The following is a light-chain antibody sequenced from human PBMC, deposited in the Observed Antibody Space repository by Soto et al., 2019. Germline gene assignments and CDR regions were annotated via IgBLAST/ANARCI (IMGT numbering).Light chain of an antibody. CDR2: EGS. CDR3: CSYAGNGYV. Sequence: QSALTQPASVSGSPGQSITISCIGTTSNVGSYNLVSWYQQHPGKAPELMIYEGSKRPSGVSTRFSGSKSGNTASLTISGLQAEDEADYYCCSYAGNGYVFGTGTKLTVL. J-gene: IGLJ1*01. CDR1: TSNVGSYNL. V-gene: IGLV2-23*01.